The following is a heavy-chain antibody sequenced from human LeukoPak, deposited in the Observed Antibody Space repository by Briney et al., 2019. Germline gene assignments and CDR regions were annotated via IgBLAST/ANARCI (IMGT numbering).Heavy chain of an antibody. Sequence: GGSLRLSCAASGFTFSSYGIHWVRQAPGKGLEWVAVIWYDGSNKYYADSVKGRFTISRDNSKKTLYLQMNSLRAEDTAVYYCASDRTMVRGGMDVWGQGTTVTVSS. J-gene: IGHJ6*02. D-gene: IGHD3-10*01. CDR1: GFTFSSYG. V-gene: IGHV3-33*01. CDR3: ASDRTMVRGGMDV. CDR2: IWYDGSNK.